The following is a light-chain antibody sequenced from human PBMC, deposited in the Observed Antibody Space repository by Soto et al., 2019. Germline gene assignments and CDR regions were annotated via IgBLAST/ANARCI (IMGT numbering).Light chain of an antibody. CDR2: FTS. V-gene: IGKV3-15*01. J-gene: IGKJ2*01. Sequence: EIVMTQSPATLSVSPGDRATLSCRASQSVTSNLAWYQQIPGQAPRLLIYFTSTRATGIPARFSGSGSGTEFTLTISSLQSEDFAVYYCQQYNNWPYTFGQGTKLEIK. CDR3: QQYNNWPYT. CDR1: QSVTSN.